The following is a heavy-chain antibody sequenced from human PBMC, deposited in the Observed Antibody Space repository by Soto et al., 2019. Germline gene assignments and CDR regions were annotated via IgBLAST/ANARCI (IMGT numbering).Heavy chain of an antibody. V-gene: IGHV3-30*18. CDR3: AKHTVRGAFDI. CDR1: GFTFSSYG. Sequence: GSLRLSCAASGFTFSSYGMHWVRQAPGKGLEWVAVISYDGSNKYYADSVKGRFTISRDNYKNTLYLQMNSLRAEDTAVYYCAKHTVRGAFDIWGQGTMVTVSS. CDR2: ISYDGSNK. J-gene: IGHJ3*02. D-gene: IGHD4-4*01.